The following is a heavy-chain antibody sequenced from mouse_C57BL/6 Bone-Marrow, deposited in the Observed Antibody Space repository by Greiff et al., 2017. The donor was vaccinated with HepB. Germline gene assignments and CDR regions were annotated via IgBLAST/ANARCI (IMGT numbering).Heavy chain of an antibody. CDR2: IRNKANGYTT. Sequence: EVQLQESGGGLVQPGGSLSLSCAASGFTFTDYYMSWVRQPPGKALEWLGFIRNKANGYTTEYSASVKGRFTISRDNSQSILYLQMNALRAEDSATYYCARSPYGNYYFDYWGQGTTLTVSS. V-gene: IGHV7-3*01. D-gene: IGHD2-1*01. CDR1: GFTFTDYY. CDR3: ARSPYGNYYFDY. J-gene: IGHJ2*01.